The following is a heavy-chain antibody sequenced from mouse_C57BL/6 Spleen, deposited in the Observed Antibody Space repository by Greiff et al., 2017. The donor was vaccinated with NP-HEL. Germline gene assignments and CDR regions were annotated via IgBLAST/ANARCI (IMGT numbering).Heavy chain of an antibody. J-gene: IGHJ4*01. V-gene: IGHV10-1*01. CDR3: VRHSSGYASMDY. CDR1: GFSFNTYA. CDR2: IRSKSNNYAT. D-gene: IGHD3-2*02. Sequence: EVQGVESGGGLVQPKGSLKLSCAASGFSFNTYAMNWVRQAPGKGLEWVARIRSKSNNYATYYADSVKDRFTISRDDSESMLYLQMNNLKTEDTAMYYCVRHSSGYASMDYWGQGTSVTVSS.